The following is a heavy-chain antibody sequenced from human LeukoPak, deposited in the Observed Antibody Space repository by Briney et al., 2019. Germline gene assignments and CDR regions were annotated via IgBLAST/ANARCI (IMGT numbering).Heavy chain of an antibody. D-gene: IGHD6-6*01. CDR3: AKPSSSYYYYGIDV. V-gene: IGHV3-30*18. CDR1: GFTFSSYG. Sequence: GGSLRLSCAASGFTFSSYGMHWVRQAPGKGLEWVAVISYDGSNKYYADSVKGRFTISRDNSKNTLYLQMNSLRAEDTAVYYCAKPSSSYYYYGIDVWGQGTTVTVSS. CDR2: ISYDGSNK. J-gene: IGHJ6*02.